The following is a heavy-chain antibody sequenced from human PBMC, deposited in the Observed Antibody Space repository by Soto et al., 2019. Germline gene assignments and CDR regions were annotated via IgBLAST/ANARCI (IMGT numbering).Heavy chain of an antibody. V-gene: IGHV3-7*05. CDR3: ARDRFQLGGYYYYYGMDV. J-gene: IGHJ6*02. CDR1: GFTFSSYW. CDR2: IKQDGSEK. Sequence: GGSLRLSCAASGFTFSSYWMSWVRQAPGKGLEWVANIKQDGSEKYYVDSVKGRFTISRDNAKNSLYLQMNSLRAEDTAVYYCARDRFQLGGYYYYYGMDVWGQGTTVTVSS. D-gene: IGHD2-2*01.